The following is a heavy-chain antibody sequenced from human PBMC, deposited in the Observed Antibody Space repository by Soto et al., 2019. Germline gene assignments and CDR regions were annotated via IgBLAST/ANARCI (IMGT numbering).Heavy chain of an antibody. CDR2: IYYSGST. CDR3: ASPPTVTSYYFYY. V-gene: IGHV4-30-4*01. Sequence: QVQLQEAGPGLVKPSQTLSLTCTVSGGSISSGDYYWSWIRQPPGKGLEWIGYIYYSGSTYYNPSLKSRGTISVDTSKSHFSLKLSSVTAADTDVYYCASPPTVTSYYFYYWGQGTLGTVSS. J-gene: IGHJ4*02. CDR1: GGSISSGDYY. D-gene: IGHD4-17*01.